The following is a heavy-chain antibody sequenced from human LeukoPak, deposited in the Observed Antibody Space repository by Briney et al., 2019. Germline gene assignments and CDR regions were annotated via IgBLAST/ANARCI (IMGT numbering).Heavy chain of an antibody. V-gene: IGHV1-2*02. Sequence: GASVKVSCKTSGYTFTDYYIHWVRQAPGQGLEWMGWINPDSGYTNYAQKFQGRVTMTRDTSINTAYMELSRLTSDDTAVYYCARVAGEGSSSPGGYFDYWGQGTLVTVSS. D-gene: IGHD6-13*01. CDR1: GYTFTDYY. CDR2: INPDSGYT. CDR3: ARVAGEGSSSPGGYFDY. J-gene: IGHJ4*02.